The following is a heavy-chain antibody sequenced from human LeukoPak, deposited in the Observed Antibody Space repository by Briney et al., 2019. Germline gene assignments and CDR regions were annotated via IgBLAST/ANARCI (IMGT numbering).Heavy chain of an antibody. CDR3: AKAEGVGATDYYFDY. V-gene: IGHV3-30*18. CDR2: ISYGGSNK. CDR1: GFTFSSYG. Sequence: GGSLRLSCAASGFTFSSYGMHWVRQAPGKGVEWGAVISYGGSNKYYADSVKGRFTISGVNSKNTLYLQMNSLRAEDTAVYYCAKAEGVGATDYYFDYWGQGTLVTVSS. D-gene: IGHD1-26*01. J-gene: IGHJ4*02.